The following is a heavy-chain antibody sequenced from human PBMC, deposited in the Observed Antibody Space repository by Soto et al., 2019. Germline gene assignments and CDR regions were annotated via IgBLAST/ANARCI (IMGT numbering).Heavy chain of an antibody. CDR1: GFSLSTSGMC. CDR3: ARIGDYDILTGFDP. Sequence: ASGPTLVNPTQTLTLTCTFSGFSLSTSGMCVSWIRQPPGKALEWLARIDWDDDKYYSTSLKTRLTISKDTSKNQVVLTMTNMDPVDTATYYCARIGDYDILTGFDPWGQGTLVTVSS. V-gene: IGHV2-70*11. CDR2: IDWDDDK. J-gene: IGHJ5*02. D-gene: IGHD3-9*01.